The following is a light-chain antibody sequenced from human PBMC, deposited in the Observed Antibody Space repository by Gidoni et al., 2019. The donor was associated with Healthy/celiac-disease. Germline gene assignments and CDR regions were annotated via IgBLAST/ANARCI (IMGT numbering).Light chain of an antibody. CDR3: QQSYSTPTWT. CDR1: QSISSY. Sequence: DIPMTQSPSSLSASVGDRVTITCRASQSISSYLNWYQQKPGKAPKLLIYAASSLKSGVPSRFSGSGSRTDFTLTIRRLQEEDFANYYCQQSYSTPTWTFGQGTKVEIK. J-gene: IGKJ1*01. V-gene: IGKV1-39*01. CDR2: AAS.